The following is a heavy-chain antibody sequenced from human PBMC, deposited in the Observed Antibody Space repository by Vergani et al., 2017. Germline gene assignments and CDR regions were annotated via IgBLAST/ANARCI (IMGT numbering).Heavy chain of an antibody. Sequence: EVQLVESGGGLVKPGGSLRLSCAASGFTFSSYSMNWVRPAPGKGLEWVSSISSSSSYIYYADSVKGRFTISRDNAKNSLYLQMNSLRAEDTAVYYCAIDLLTKNYYDSSGSSFSTSDYWGQGTLVTVSS. J-gene: IGHJ4*02. CDR3: AIDLLTKNYYDSSGSSFSTSDY. CDR1: GFTFSSYS. D-gene: IGHD3-22*01. V-gene: IGHV3-21*01. CDR2: ISSSSSYI.